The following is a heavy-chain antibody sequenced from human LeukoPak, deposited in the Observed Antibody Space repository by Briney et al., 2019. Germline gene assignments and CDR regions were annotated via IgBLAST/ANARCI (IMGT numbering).Heavy chain of an antibody. J-gene: IGHJ4*02. CDR2: IWYDGSNK. V-gene: IGHV3-33*01. Sequence: PGGSLRLSCAASGFTFSGYGMHWVRQAPGKGLEWVAVIWYDGSNKYYADSVKGRFTISRDNSKNTLYLQMNSLRAEDTAVYYCARDGHDSYDLGYWGQGTLVTVSS. CDR1: GFTFSGYG. CDR3: ARDGHDSYDLGY. D-gene: IGHD5-12*01.